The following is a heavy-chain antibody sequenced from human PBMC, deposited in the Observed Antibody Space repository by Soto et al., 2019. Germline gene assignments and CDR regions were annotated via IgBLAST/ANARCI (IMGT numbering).Heavy chain of an antibody. CDR3: AREGVLGVFAFDI. J-gene: IGHJ3*02. CDR1: GGSISSYY. V-gene: IGHV4-59*01. D-gene: IGHD2-8*01. Sequence: SETLSLTCTVSGGSISSYYWSWIRQPPGKGLEWIGYIYYSGSTNYNPSLKSRVTISVDTSKNQFSLKLSSVTAADTAVYYCAREGVLGVFAFDIWGQGTMVTVSS. CDR2: IYYSGST.